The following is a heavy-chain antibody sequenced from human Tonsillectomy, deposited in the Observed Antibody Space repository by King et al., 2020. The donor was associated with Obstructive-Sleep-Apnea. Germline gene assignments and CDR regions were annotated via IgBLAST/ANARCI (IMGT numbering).Heavy chain of an antibody. V-gene: IGHV3-23*04. Sequence: DVQLVESGGGLVQPGGSLRLSCRASGFTFSNYAMSWVRQAPGKGLEWVSGISVSGSGTYYAASVKGRLTISRDNFKKTLYLQMNSLRADDTAAYYCATTARGDYDYYGLDVWGQGTTVIVSS. CDR3: ATTARGDYDYYGLDV. J-gene: IGHJ6*02. CDR1: GFTFSNYA. D-gene: IGHD4/OR15-4a*01. CDR2: ISVSGSGT.